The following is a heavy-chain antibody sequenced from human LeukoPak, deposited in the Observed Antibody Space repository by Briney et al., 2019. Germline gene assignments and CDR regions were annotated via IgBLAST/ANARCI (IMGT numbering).Heavy chain of an antibody. CDR3: AKDRGILTGYYFYYYGMDV. D-gene: IGHD3-9*01. V-gene: IGHV3-23*01. CDR2: ISGSGGST. CDR1: GFTFSDAW. Sequence: PGGSLRPSCAASGFTFSDAWVSWVRQAPGKGLEWVSAISGSGGSTYYADSVKGRFTISRDNSKNTLYLQMNSLRAEDTAVYYCAKDRGILTGYYFYYYGMDVWGQGTTVTVYS. J-gene: IGHJ6*02.